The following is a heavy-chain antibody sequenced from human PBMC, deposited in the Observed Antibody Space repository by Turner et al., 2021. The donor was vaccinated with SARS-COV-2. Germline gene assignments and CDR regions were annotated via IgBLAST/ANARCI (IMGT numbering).Heavy chain of an antibody. CDR2: IYYSGKT. D-gene: IGHD3-16*01. Sequence: QLQLQESGPGLLKPSQSPSLTCTVPGGCISSSSYYWGWIRQPPGKGLGWIGGIYYSGKTHSNTSINSRGAIYVDKSKDQFYLKLTSVTAADTAVYCCAKHWGVAADAYFAGFDAWGQGTTVTDSS. J-gene: IGHJ5*02. CDR3: AKHWGVAADAYFAGFDA. V-gene: IGHV4-39*01. CDR1: GGCISSSSYY.